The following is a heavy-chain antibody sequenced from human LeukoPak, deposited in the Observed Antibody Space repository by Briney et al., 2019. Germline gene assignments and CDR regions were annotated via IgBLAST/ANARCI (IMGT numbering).Heavy chain of an antibody. CDR3: AWGGMAAFDS. CDR2: ISGSGNTR. J-gene: IGHJ4*02. V-gene: IGHV3-11*04. D-gene: IGHD3-16*01. CDR1: GFTFRDYY. Sequence: KPGGSLRLSCAASGFTFRDYYMSWIRQAPGKGLEWVAYISGSGNTRYYADSVKGRFTISRDNAKNSLYLQMNSLRAEDTAVYYCAWGGMAAFDSWGQGTLVTVSS.